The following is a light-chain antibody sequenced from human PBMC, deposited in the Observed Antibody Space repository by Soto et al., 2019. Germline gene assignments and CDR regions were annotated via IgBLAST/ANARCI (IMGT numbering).Light chain of an antibody. CDR1: QTISNF. Sequence: DILLTQSPATLSLSPGDRVTLSCRASQTISNFLSWYQQKPGQSPRLLIYDASNRATGIPSRFSGSGSGTDFTLTISSLEPEDFATYYCHQRSDWSLTFGGGTEVEIK. J-gene: IGKJ4*01. CDR3: HQRSDWSLT. V-gene: IGKV3-11*01. CDR2: DAS.